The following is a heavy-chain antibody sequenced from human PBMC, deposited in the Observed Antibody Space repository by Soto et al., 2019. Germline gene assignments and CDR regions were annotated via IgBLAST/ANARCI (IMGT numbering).Heavy chain of an antibody. J-gene: IGHJ2*01. CDR2: INDRGSI. CDR1: GGSFSGDY. D-gene: IGHD3-9*01. CDR3: ARESHDILTGPPWVWYFDL. Sequence: QVQLQQWGAGPLRPLETLSLTCGVSGGSFSGDYWAWIRQSPGKGLEWIGEINDRGSINYNPSLKSRVSISVDTSKNQYSLNLRSVTAADTAVYYCARESHDILTGPPWVWYFDLWGRGTLVTVSS. V-gene: IGHV4-34*01.